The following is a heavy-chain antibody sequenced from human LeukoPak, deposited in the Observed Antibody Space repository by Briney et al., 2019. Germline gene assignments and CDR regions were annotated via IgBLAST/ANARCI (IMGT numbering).Heavy chain of an antibody. CDR2: IYYSGST. V-gene: IGHV4-59*01. CDR1: GGPITIYS. D-gene: IGHD3-22*01. J-gene: IGHJ3*02. CDR3: ARWDYYDSSGYDDAFDI. Sequence: PSETLSLTCTVSGGPITIYSWTWIRQPAGKGLEWIGYIYYSGSTNYNPSLKSRVTISVDTSKNQFSLKLSSVTAADTAVYYCARWDYYDSSGYDDAFDIWGQGTMVTVSS.